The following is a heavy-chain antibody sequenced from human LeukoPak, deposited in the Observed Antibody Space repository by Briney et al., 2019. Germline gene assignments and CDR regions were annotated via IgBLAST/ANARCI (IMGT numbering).Heavy chain of an antibody. Sequence: ASVKLSCKASGYTFSDYYVHWVRQAPGQGLEWMGWINPNTRGTNYAQKFQGRVTMTRDTSISTAYMELGSLRSDDTAIYFCARSTGNPFDYWGQGTLVTAPS. CDR3: ARSTGNPFDY. D-gene: IGHD3-9*01. V-gene: IGHV1-2*02. J-gene: IGHJ4*02. CDR1: GYTFSDYY. CDR2: INPNTRGT.